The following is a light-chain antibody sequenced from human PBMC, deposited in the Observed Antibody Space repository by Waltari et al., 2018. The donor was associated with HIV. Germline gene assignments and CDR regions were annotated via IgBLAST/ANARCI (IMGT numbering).Light chain of an antibody. CDR3: CSHAGAYTYV. CDR1: SSDIAYFDY. J-gene: IGLJ1*01. Sequence: QSALTQPRSVSGSPGQSVTISCTGTSSDIAYFDYVSWYQQYPGKAPKVIIFEVSQRPSGVPDRFTASKSGITASLTISGLQDEDEADYYCCSHAGAYTYVFGTGTKVTVL. V-gene: IGLV2-11*01. CDR2: EVS.